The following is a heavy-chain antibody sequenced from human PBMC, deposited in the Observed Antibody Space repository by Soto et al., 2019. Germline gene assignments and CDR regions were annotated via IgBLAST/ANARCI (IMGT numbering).Heavy chain of an antibody. CDR3: ARHTPAISISDH. V-gene: IGHV4-39*01. CDR1: GGSISSSSYY. D-gene: IGHD2-15*01. CDR2: IYYSGST. Sequence: TLPLTCTVSGGSISSSSYYWGWIRQPPGKGLEWIGSIYYSGSTYYNPSLKSRVTISVDTSKNQFSLKLSSVTAADTAVYYCARHTPAISISDHWGQGTLVTVSS. J-gene: IGHJ4*02.